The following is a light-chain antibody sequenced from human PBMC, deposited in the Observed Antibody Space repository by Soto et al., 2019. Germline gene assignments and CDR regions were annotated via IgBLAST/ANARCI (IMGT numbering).Light chain of an antibody. Sequence: QSVLTQPPSASGTPGQRVTISCSGSSSNIGNNYVYWYQQRPGTAPKLLMYSNNQRPSGVPDRFSGSKSGTSASLAISGLRAXDEGDYYCAAWDDTLSGPVYVFGTGTKVTVL. J-gene: IGLJ1*01. CDR1: SSNIGNNY. V-gene: IGLV1-47*02. CDR2: SNN. CDR3: AAWDDTLSGPVYV.